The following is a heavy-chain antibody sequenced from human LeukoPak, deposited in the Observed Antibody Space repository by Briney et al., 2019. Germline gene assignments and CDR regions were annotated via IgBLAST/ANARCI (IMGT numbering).Heavy chain of an antibody. CDR1: GGSFSGYY. V-gene: IGHV4-34*01. CDR2: INHSGST. J-gene: IGHJ5*02. Sequence: MTSETLSLTCAVYGGSFSGYYWSWIRQPPGKGLEWIGEINHSGSTNYNPSLKSRVTISVDTSKNQFSLKLSSVTAADTAVYYCARLAYYDFWSGDTGWFDPWGQGTLVTVSS. D-gene: IGHD3-3*01. CDR3: ARLAYYDFWSGDTGWFDP.